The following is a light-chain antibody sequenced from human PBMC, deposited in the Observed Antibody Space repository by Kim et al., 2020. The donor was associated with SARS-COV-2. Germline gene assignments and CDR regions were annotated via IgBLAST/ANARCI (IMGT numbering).Light chain of an antibody. J-gene: IGLJ2*01. Sequence: VTISSTGSSSNSGAGYDVHWYQQLPGAAPKLLISGNINRPSGVHDRFSDSKSGTTASLAITGLQAEDEADYYCQSYDSTLSGSVIFGGGTQLTVL. CDR2: GNI. CDR1: SSNSGAGYD. V-gene: IGLV1-40*01. CDR3: QSYDSTLSGSVI.